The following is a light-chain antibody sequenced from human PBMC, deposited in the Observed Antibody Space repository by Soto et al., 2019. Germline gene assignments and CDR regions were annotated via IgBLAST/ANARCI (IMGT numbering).Light chain of an antibody. CDR3: QQYNDWPLT. CDR2: ATC. CDR1: QGINHY. J-gene: IGKJ1*01. Sequence: MTQSPATLSVSPGERATLSCMASQGINHYLAWFQQKPGKVPKLLIYATCTLQSGVPSRFSGSGFGTEFTLTISSLQSEDFALYYCQQYNDWPLTFGQGTKVDI. V-gene: IGKV1-27*01.